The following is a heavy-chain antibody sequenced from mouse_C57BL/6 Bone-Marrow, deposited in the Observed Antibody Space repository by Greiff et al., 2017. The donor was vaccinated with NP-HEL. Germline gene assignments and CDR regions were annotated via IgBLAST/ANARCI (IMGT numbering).Heavy chain of an antibody. Sequence: QVQLQQPGTELVKPGASVKLSCKASGYTFTSYWMHWVKQRPGQGLEWIGNINPSNGGPNYNEKFKSKATLTVDKSSSTAYMQLSSLTSEDSAVYYCARWDYDYGGDYFDYWGQGTTLTVSS. CDR2: INPSNGGP. CDR3: ARWDYDYGGDYFDY. J-gene: IGHJ2*01. CDR1: GYTFTSYW. V-gene: IGHV1-53*01. D-gene: IGHD2-4*01.